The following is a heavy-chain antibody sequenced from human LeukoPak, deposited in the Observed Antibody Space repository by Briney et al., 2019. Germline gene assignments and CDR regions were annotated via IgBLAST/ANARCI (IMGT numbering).Heavy chain of an antibody. CDR3: AKSGSSSRDYMDV. D-gene: IGHD6-13*01. V-gene: IGHV3-23*01. CDR2: VGGSGGST. J-gene: IGHJ6*03. CDR1: GFTFSNYA. Sequence: GGSLRLSCAASGFTFSNYAMSWVRQAPGKGLEWVSLVGGSGGSTFYADSAKGRFTISRDNSKNTLYLEMNSLRADDTAVYYCAKSGSSSRDYMDVWGKGTTVTVSS.